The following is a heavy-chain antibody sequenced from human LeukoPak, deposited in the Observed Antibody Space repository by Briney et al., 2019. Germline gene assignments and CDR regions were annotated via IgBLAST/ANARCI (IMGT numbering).Heavy chain of an antibody. CDR1: NYSISRGHY. Sequence: SETLSLTCTVSNYSISRGHYWGWIRQPPGKGLEWIGNIYHSGSTSYSPSLKGRVTISVDTSKNQFSLNLSSLTAADTAVYFCARDPLRGFGFWGQGTLVTVSS. J-gene: IGHJ4*02. CDR3: ARDPLRGFGF. V-gene: IGHV4-38-2*02. CDR2: IYHSGST.